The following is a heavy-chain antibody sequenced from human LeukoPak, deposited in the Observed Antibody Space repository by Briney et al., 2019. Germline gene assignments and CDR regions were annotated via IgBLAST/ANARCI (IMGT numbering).Heavy chain of an antibody. D-gene: IGHD3-22*01. CDR1: GYTFTSYG. J-gene: IGHJ4*02. V-gene: IGHV1-18*01. CDR2: ISAYNGNT. CDR3: ARDKGFTYYYDSSGYKSDYFDY. Sequence: GASVKVSCKASGYTFTSYGISWVRQAPGQGLEWMGWISAYNGNTNYAQKLQGRVTMTTDTSTSTAYMELRSLRSDDTAVYYCARDKGFTYYYDSSGYKSDYFDYWGQGTLVTVSS.